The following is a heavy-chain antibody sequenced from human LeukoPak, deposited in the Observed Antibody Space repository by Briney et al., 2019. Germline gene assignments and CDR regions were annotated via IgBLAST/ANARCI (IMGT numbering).Heavy chain of an antibody. CDR2: IYYSGST. Sequence: PSETLSLTCTVPGGSISGYYWSWIRQPPGKGLGWSGYIYYSGSTNYNSSLKSRVTISVDTSKNQFSLKLSSVTAADTAVYYCARVLGYCSGGSCYIFDYWGQGTLVTVSS. CDR1: GGSISGYY. CDR3: ARVLGYCSGGSCYIFDY. V-gene: IGHV4-59*01. D-gene: IGHD2-15*01. J-gene: IGHJ4*02.